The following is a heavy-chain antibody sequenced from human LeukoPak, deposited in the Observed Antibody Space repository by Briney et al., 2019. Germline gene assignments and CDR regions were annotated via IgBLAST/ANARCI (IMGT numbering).Heavy chain of an antibody. CDR2: ISAYNGNT. D-gene: IGHD3-22*01. V-gene: IGHV1-18*01. Sequence: ASVKVSCKASGYTFTSYGIRWVRQAPGQGLEWMGWISAYNGNTNYAQKLQGRVTMTTDTATSTAYMELRRLRSDDTAVYYCARDEWGLDYYDSSGYFDYWSQGTLVTVSS. CDR3: ARDEWGLDYYDSSGYFDY. J-gene: IGHJ4*02. CDR1: GYTFTSYG.